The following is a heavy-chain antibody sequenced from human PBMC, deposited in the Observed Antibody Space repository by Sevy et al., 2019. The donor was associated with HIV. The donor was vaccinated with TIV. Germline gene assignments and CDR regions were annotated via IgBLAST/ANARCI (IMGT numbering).Heavy chain of an antibody. CDR3: VRETTEGDY. D-gene: IGHD4-4*01. V-gene: IGHV3-53*01. CDR1: GFIVSSNY. CDR2: IYSGGTT. Sequence: GGSLRLSCTASGFIVSSNYMTWVRQAPGQGLEGVSAIYSGGTTYYAESVKGRFTVSRDNSKNTLYLQMNSLGAEATAMYYCVRETTEGDYWGQGTLVTVSS. J-gene: IGHJ4*02.